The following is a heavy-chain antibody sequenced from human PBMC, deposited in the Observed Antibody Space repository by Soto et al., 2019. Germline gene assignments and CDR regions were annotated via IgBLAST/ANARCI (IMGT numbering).Heavy chain of an antibody. V-gene: IGHV1-18*01. D-gene: IGHD6-6*01. CDR3: ARKLVGVNWFDP. CDR1: GYTFNTYG. J-gene: IGHJ5*02. CDR2: INTNNGNT. Sequence: ASVKVSCKASGYTFNTYGISWVRQAPGQGFEYMGWINTNNGNTNYAQKFQGRVTMTTDTSTSTAYMELRSLRSDGTAVYYCARKLVGVNWFDPWGQGTLVTVSS.